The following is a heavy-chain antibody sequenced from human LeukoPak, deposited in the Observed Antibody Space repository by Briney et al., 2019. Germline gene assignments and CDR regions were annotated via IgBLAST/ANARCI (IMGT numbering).Heavy chain of an antibody. D-gene: IGHD3-10*01. J-gene: IGHJ4*02. CDR2: IIPIFGTA. Sequence: ASVKVSCKASGGTFSSYAISWVRQAPGQGLEWMGGIIPIFGTANYAQKFQRRVTITRDTSASTAYMELSSLRSEDTAVYYCARAPILLWFGELSDYWGQGTLVTVSS. V-gene: IGHV1-69*05. CDR1: GGTFSSYA. CDR3: ARAPILLWFGELSDY.